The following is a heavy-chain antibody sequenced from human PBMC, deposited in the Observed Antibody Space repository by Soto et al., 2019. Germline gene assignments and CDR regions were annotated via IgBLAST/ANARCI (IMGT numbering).Heavy chain of an antibody. Sequence: QVQLVQSGAEVKKPGASVKISCKASGYTFTRYTMNWVRQAPGQRLEWMGWSNSDNGNTKSSQKFQDRVIITRDTSASTAYMDLSSLRSEDTAVYYCARGIATGQLDPWGQGTLVTVSS. CDR3: ARGIATGQLDP. J-gene: IGHJ5*02. D-gene: IGHD2-15*01. CDR1: GYTFTRYT. CDR2: SNSDNGNT. V-gene: IGHV1-3*01.